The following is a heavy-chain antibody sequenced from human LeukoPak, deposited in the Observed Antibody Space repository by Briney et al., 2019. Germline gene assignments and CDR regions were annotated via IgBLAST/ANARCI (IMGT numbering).Heavy chain of an antibody. CDR3: ARVEDSECWFDP. V-gene: IGHV4-59*01. Sequence: SETLSLTCTVSGGSISSYYWNWIRQPPGKGLEWIGYIYYSGSTNYNPSLKSRVTISVDTSKNHFSLKVSSVTAADTAVYYCARVEDSECWFDPWGQGTLVTVSS. CDR2: IYYSGST. J-gene: IGHJ5*02. D-gene: IGHD2/OR15-2a*01. CDR1: GGSISSYY.